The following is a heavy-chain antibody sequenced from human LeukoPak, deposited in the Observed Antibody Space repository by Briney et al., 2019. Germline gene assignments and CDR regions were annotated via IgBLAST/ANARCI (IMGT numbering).Heavy chain of an antibody. CDR2: IYYSGST. Sequence: PSETLSLTCAVSGYSISSGYYWGWIRQPPGKGLEWIGYIYYSGSTNYNPSLKSRVTISVDTSKNQFSLRLSSVTAADTAVYYCARGSYYDFWSGYYTGMPEYNWFDPWGQGTLVTVSS. V-gene: IGHV4-61*01. CDR1: GYSISSGYY. D-gene: IGHD3-3*01. J-gene: IGHJ5*02. CDR3: ARGSYYDFWSGYYTGMPEYNWFDP.